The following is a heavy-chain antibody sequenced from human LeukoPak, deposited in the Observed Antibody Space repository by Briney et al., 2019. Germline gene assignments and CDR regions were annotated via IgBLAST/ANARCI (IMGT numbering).Heavy chain of an antibody. Sequence: GGSLRLSCAASGFTVSSNYMSWVRQAPGKGLEWVSVIYSGGSTYYADSVKGRFTISRDNSKNTLYLQMNSLRAENTAVYYCARDPRVRYFDWPLFDYWGQGTLVTVSS. CDR1: GFTVSSNY. J-gene: IGHJ4*02. D-gene: IGHD3-9*01. CDR3: ARDPRVRYFDWPLFDY. V-gene: IGHV3-66*01. CDR2: IYSGGST.